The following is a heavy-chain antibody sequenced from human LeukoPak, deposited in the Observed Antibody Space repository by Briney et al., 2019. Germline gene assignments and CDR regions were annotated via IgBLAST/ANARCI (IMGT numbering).Heavy chain of an antibody. D-gene: IGHD6-13*01. CDR2: IYSGGST. Sequence: GGSLRLSCAASGFTVSSNYMTWVRQAPGKGLEWVSVIYSGGSTYYADSVKGRFTISRDNSKNTLYLQMNSLRAEDTAVYYCARDSAAAGYDYYGMDVWGQGTTVTVSS. J-gene: IGHJ6*02. CDR1: GFTVSSNY. V-gene: IGHV3-53*01. CDR3: ARDSAAAGYDYYGMDV.